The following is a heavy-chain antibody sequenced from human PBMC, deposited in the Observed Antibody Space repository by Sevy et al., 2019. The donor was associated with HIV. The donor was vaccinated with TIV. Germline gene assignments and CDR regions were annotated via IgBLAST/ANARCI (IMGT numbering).Heavy chain of an antibody. CDR3: ARDRYYDASGYYYYYYGLDV. J-gene: IGHJ6*02. D-gene: IGHD3-22*01. V-gene: IGHV3-66*01. Sequence: GGSLRLSCAASTFRVLDNYMSWVRQAPGKGLEWVSTIYSGGSTFYADSVKGRFTISRDNSKNTLYLQMNSLRAEDTAVYYCARDRYYDASGYYYYYYGLDVWGQGTTVTVSS. CDR2: IYSGGST. CDR1: TFRVLDNY.